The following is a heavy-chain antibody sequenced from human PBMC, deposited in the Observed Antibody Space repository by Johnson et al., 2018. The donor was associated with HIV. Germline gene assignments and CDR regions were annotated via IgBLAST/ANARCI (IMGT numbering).Heavy chain of an antibody. V-gene: IGHV3-53*01. CDR1: GFTVSSNY. CDR2: IYSGGST. Sequence: VQLVESWGGVVQPGRSLRLSCAASGFTVSSNYMSWVRQAPGKGLEWVSVIYSGGSTYYADSVKCRFTISRDNSKNTLYLQMNSLRAEDTAVYYCARGGAGGNSEGAVDIWGQGTMVTVSS. D-gene: IGHD4-23*01. J-gene: IGHJ3*02. CDR3: ARGGAGGNSEGAVDI.